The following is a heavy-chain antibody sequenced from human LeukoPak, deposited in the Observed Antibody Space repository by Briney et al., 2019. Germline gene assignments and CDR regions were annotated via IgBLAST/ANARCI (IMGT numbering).Heavy chain of an antibody. CDR1: GGTFSSYA. D-gene: IGHD1-14*01. V-gene: IGHV1-69*13. Sequence: ASVKVSCKASGGTFSSYAISWVRQAPGQGLEWMEGIIPIFGTANYAQKFQGRVTITADESTSTAYMELSSLRSEDTAVYYCARCPAVSISRYYYYGMDVWGQGTTVTVSS. CDR2: IIPIFGTA. J-gene: IGHJ6*02. CDR3: ARCPAVSISRYYYYGMDV.